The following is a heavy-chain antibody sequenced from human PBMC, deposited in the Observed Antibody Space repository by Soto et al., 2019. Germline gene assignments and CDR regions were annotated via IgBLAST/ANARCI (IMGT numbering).Heavy chain of an antibody. J-gene: IGHJ4*02. Sequence: PSQTLPLTCAISGDSVSSNSAAWNWIRQSPSRGLEWLGRTYYRSKWYNDYAVSVKGRITINPDTSKNQFSLQLNSVTPEDTAVYYCARGVPAPPYSSSWTFDFCCQGALFSVSS. CDR2: TYYRSKWYN. CDR1: GDSVSSNSAA. CDR3: ARGVPAPPYSSSWTFDF. D-gene: IGHD6-13*01. V-gene: IGHV6-1*01.